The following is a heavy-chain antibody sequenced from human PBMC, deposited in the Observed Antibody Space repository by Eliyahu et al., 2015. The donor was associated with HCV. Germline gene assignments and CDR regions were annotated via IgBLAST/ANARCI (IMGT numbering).Heavy chain of an antibody. D-gene: IGHD3-22*01. J-gene: IGHJ6*02. V-gene: IGHV3-30*18. CDR2: ISYDGSNK. CDR1: GFPFXNXG. CDR3: AKDLRYTYTDSRVYYYYGLDV. Sequence: QVQLVESGGGVVQPGRSLRXSCAASGFPFXNXGMHWXRQAPGKGLGWVAVISYDGSNKYYADSVKGRFTISRDNSKNTLYLQMNSLRAEDTAVYYCAKDLRYTYTDSRVYYYYGLDVWGQGTTVTVSS.